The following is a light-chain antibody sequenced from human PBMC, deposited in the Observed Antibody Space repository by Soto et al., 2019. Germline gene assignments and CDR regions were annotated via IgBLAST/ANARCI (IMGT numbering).Light chain of an antibody. CDR3: QQYNKWPYT. J-gene: IGKJ2*01. CDR1: QSVSSN. CDR2: RAS. V-gene: IGKV3-15*01. Sequence: EIVMTQSPATLSVSPGETVNLSCRASQSVSSNFAWYRQKPGQAPTLVIYRASTRATGIPARFSGSGSVTEFTLTISGLQSEDFAVYYCQQYNKWPYTFGQGTKLEIK.